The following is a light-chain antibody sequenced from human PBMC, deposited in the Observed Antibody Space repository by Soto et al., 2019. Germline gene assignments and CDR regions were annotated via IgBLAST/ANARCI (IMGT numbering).Light chain of an antibody. J-gene: IGLJ1*01. Sequence: SYALTQPPSVSVAPGQTARISCGGNKIETKTVFWYQQKPGQAPVVVVSDDSVRPSGIPERFSGSNSGGTATLSIIGVEAGDEADYYCQVWDSLSAHHVFGPGTKVTVL. CDR1: KIETKT. V-gene: IGLV3-21*02. CDR3: QVWDSLSAHHV. CDR2: DDS.